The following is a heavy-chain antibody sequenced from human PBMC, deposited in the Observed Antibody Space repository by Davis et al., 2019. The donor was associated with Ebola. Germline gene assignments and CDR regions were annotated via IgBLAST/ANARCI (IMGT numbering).Heavy chain of an antibody. J-gene: IGHJ6*02. CDR1: GFTVSSNY. Sequence: GESLKISCAASGFTVSSNYMSWVRQAPGKGLEWVSVIYSGGSTYYADSVKGRFTISRDNSKNTLYLQMNSLRAEDTALYYCARDLEPFGDYYYYYYGMDVWGQGTTVAVSS. D-gene: IGHD4-17*01. CDR2: IYSGGST. CDR3: ARDLEPFGDYYYYYYGMDV. V-gene: IGHV3-53*01.